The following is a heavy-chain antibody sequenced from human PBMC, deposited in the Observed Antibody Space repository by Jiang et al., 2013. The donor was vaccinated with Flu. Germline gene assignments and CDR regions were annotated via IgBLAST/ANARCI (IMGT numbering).Heavy chain of an antibody. V-gene: IGHV1-69*01. CDR3: ARDFASSSLRRAYAHNDAFDI. CDR1: GGTFSSYA. Sequence: SGAEVKKPGSSVKVSCKASGGTFSSYAISWVRQAPGQGLEWMGGIIPIFGTANYAQKFQGRVTITADESTSTAYMELSSLRSEDTAVYYCARDFASSSLRRAYAHNDAFDIWGQGTMVTVSS. J-gene: IGHJ3*02. D-gene: IGHD2-2*01. CDR2: IIPIFGTA.